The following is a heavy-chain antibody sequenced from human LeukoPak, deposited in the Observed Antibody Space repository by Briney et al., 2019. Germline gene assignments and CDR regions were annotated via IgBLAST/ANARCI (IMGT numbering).Heavy chain of an antibody. CDR2: IYHSGST. J-gene: IGHJ4*02. Sequence: PSETPSLTCAVSGYSISSGYYWGWIRQPPGKGLEWIGSIYHSGSTYYNPSLKSRVTISVDTSKNQFSLKLSSVTAADTAVYYCASNNYDFWSGRFDYWGQGTLVTVSS. CDR1: GYSISSGYY. D-gene: IGHD3-3*01. CDR3: ASNNYDFWSGRFDY. V-gene: IGHV4-38-2*01.